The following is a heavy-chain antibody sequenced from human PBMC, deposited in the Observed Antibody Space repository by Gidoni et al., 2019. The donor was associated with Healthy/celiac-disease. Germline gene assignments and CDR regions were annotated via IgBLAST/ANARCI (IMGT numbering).Heavy chain of an antibody. Sequence: QLQLQESGPGLVKPSETLSLTCTVSGGSISSSRYYWGWIRQPPGKGLEWIGSIYYSGSTYYNPSLKSRVTISVDTSKNQFSLKLSSVTAADTAVYYCARGAEEDIVVVVAAIDYWGQGTLVTVSS. CDR3: ARGAEEDIVVVVAAIDY. CDR2: IYYSGST. D-gene: IGHD2-15*01. V-gene: IGHV4-39*07. CDR1: GGSISSSRYY. J-gene: IGHJ4*02.